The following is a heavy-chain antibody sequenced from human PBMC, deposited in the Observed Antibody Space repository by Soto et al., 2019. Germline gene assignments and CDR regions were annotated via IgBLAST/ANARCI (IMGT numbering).Heavy chain of an antibody. CDR1: GFTFSSYA. D-gene: IGHD3-3*01. J-gene: IGHJ4*02. CDR2: ISYDGSNK. Sequence: QVQLVESGGGAVQPGRSLRLSCAASGFTFSSYAMHWVRQAPGKGLEWVAVISYDGSNKYYADSVKGRFTISRDNSKNTLYLQMNSLRAEDTAVYYCARSTYYDFWSGVNPFDYWGQGTLVTVSS. CDR3: ARSTYYDFWSGVNPFDY. V-gene: IGHV3-30-3*01.